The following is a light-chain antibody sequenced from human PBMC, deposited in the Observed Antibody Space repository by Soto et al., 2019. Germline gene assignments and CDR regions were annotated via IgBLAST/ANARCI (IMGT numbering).Light chain of an antibody. V-gene: IGLV1-47*01. CDR2: RND. J-gene: IGLJ3*02. Sequence: VLTQPPSASGTPGQRGTISCSGSSSNIGSNYVYWYQQVPGTAPKLLMYRNDQRPSGVPDRFSGSKSGTSASLAISGLRSEAEADYYCAAWDDSLSGVVFGGGTKLTVL. CDR3: AAWDDSLSGVV. CDR1: SSNIGSNY.